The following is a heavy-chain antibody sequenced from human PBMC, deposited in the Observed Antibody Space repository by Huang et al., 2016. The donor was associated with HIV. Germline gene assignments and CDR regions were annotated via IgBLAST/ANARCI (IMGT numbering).Heavy chain of an antibody. CDR3: AKHLGGRRGFTFIVLFGAFDM. J-gene: IGHJ3*02. Sequence: EVQLLESGGGLAQPGGSLRLSCTASGFTFGRYALNWVRQAAGMGLEWVSGATGSGGSTYYANAVKGRFTISRDNSKNTLYLQMNSLRAEDTALYYCAKHLGGRRGFTFIVLFGAFDMWGQGTMVTVSS. CDR2: ATGSGGST. V-gene: IGHV3-23*01. CDR1: GFTFGRYA. D-gene: IGHD3-22*01.